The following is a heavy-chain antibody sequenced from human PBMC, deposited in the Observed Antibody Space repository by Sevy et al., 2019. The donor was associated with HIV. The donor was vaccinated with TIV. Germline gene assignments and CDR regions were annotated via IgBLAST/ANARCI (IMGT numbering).Heavy chain of an antibody. CDR1: GFTFSTYD. CDR2: IRYDGSNK. J-gene: IGHJ6*02. V-gene: IGHV3-30*02. CDR3: ARGRKTTQERVEELDYYYGMDV. Sequence: GGSLRLSCAASGFTFSTYDMHWVRQAPGKGLEWVAYIRYDGSNKYYGDSVRGRFTISRDNSKSTLYVQLKSLRAKDTAVYYRARGRKTTQERVEELDYYYGMDVWGQGTSVTVTS. D-gene: IGHD1-1*01.